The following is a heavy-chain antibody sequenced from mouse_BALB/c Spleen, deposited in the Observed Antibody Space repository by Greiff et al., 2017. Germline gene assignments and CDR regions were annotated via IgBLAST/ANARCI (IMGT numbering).Heavy chain of an antibody. V-gene: IGHV1-87*01. CDR3: AKGFITTPYYFDY. Sequence: VQLQQSGAELARPGASVKLSCKASGYTFTSYWMQWVKQRPGQGLEWIGAIYPGDGDTRYTQKFKGKATLTADKSSSTAYMQLSSLASEDSAVYYCAKGFITTPYYFDYWGQGTTLTVSA. D-gene: IGHD1-2*01. CDR1: GYTFTSYW. CDR2: IYPGDGDT. J-gene: IGHJ2*01.